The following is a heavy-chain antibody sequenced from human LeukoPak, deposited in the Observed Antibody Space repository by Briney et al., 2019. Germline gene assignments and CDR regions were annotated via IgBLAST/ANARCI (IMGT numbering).Heavy chain of an antibody. D-gene: IGHD3-22*01. CDR3: ARDLGYDSSGYYL. CDR1: GDSSSSYY. Sequence: SDTLSLTCTVSGDSSSSYYWSWIRQSRGKGREWIGHIYYSGSTNYNPSLKSRISISVDTSKNQFSLKLSSVAAADTAVYYCARDLGYDSSGYYLWGQGTLVTVSS. V-gene: IGHV4-59*01. CDR2: IYYSGST. J-gene: IGHJ4*02.